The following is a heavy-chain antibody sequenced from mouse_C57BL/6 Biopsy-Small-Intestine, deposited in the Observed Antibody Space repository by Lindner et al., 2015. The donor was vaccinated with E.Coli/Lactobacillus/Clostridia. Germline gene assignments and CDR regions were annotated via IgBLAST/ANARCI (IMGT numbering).Heavy chain of an antibody. Sequence: VQLQESGPEVEKTGASVKISCKASGYTFTDFLLNWVKQSRGKSLEWIGDINPKTGGTTYNQKFKGRATLTVDKSSSTAFMQLSSLTSEDSAVYYCARYGDDGYPWFAYWGQGTLVTVS. CDR1: GYTFTDFL. CDR3: ARYGDDGYPWFAY. CDR2: INPKTGGT. V-gene: IGHV1-26*01. J-gene: IGHJ3*01. D-gene: IGHD2-3*01.